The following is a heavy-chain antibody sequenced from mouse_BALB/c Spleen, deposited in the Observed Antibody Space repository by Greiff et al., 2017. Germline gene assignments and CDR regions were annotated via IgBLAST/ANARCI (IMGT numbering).Heavy chain of an antibody. D-gene: IGHD2-3*01. J-gene: IGHJ3*01. CDR2: ISYSGST. CDR3: AREGYDGYTWFAY. V-gene: IGHV3-8*02. Sequence: VQLKESGPSLVKPSQTLSLTCSVTGDSITSGYWNWIRKFPGNKLEYMGYISYSGSTYYNPSLKSRISITRDTSKNQYYLQLNSVTTEDTATYYCAREGYDGYTWFAYWGQGTLVTVSA. CDR1: GDSITSGY.